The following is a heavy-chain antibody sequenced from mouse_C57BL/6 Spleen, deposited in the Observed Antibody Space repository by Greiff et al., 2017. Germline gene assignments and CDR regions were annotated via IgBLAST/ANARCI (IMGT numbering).Heavy chain of an antibody. V-gene: IGHV1-22*01. J-gene: IGHJ2*01. CDR2: INPNNGGT. D-gene: IGHD1-1*01. Sequence: EVQLQQSGPELVKPGASVTMSCKASGYTFTDYNMHWVKQSHGKSLEWIGYINPNNGGTSYNQKFKGKATLTVNKSSSTAYMELRSLTSEDSAVYYCARDWGTTVVFDYWGQGTTLTVSS. CDR3: ARDWGTTVVFDY. CDR1: GYTFTDYN.